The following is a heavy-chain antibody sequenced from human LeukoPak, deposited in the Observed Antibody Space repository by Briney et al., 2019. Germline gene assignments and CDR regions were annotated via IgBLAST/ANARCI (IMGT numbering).Heavy chain of an antibody. J-gene: IGHJ4*02. Sequence: GASVKVSCKASGYTFTGSYLHWVRQAPGQGLEWLGIINPSGGDTKYAQKFQGRVTLTRDESTSTVYMELSSLTSDDTAVYYCARTYCAEDCSIRYFDYWGQGTLVTVSS. CDR2: INPSGGDT. D-gene: IGHD2-21*02. V-gene: IGHV1-46*01. CDR3: ARTYCAEDCSIRYFDY. CDR1: GYTFTGSY.